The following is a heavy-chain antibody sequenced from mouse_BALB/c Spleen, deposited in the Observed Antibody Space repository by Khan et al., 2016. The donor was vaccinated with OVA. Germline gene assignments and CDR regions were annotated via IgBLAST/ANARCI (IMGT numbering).Heavy chain of an antibody. J-gene: IGHJ4*01. D-gene: IGHD2-14*01. Sequence: QVQLQQSGAELVKPGASVKLSCKASAYTFTSYYMFWVKQRPGQGLEWIGEINPSNGGTNFNEKFKSKATLTVDKSSSTAYMQLSSLTSEDSAVYYCTRHYRYDGSSLYAMTTGVKEPQSPSPQ. CDR2: INPSNGGT. V-gene: IGHV1S81*02. CDR3: TRHYRYDGSSLYAMTT. CDR1: AYTFTSYY.